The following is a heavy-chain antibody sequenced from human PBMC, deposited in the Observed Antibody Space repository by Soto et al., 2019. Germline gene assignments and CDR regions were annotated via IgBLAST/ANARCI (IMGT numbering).Heavy chain of an antibody. CDR2: ISWNSGSI. D-gene: IGHD2-2*01. Sequence: EVQLVESGGGLVQPGRSLRLSCAASGFTFDDYAMHWVRQAPGKGLEWVSGISWNSGSIGYADSVKGRFTISRDNAKKSLYLQMNSLRAEDTALYYCAKTTLGYCSSTSCYHFDYWGQGTLVTVSS. CDR1: GFTFDDYA. V-gene: IGHV3-9*01. J-gene: IGHJ4*02. CDR3: AKTTLGYCSSTSCYHFDY.